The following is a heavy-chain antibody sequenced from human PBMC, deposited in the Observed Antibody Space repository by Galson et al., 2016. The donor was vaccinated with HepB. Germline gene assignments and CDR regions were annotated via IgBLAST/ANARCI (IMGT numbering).Heavy chain of an antibody. CDR1: GYTFTTYD. CDR3: TRGGVVRIDP. J-gene: IGHJ5*02. CDR2: MNANNGNT. V-gene: IGHV1-8*01. Sequence: SVKVSCKASGYTFTTYDINWVRQATGQGLEWMGWMNANNGNTGYAQKFQGRVIMIRNTSISTAYMELTNLRSEDTAVYYCTRGGVVRIDPWGQGTLVIVSS. D-gene: IGHD3-10*01.